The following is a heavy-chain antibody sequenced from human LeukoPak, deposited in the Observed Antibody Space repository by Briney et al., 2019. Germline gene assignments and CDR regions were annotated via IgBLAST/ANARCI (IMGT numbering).Heavy chain of an antibody. V-gene: IGHV4-34*01. CDR3: ARATAYYLDY. J-gene: IGHJ4*02. CDR2: INHSGST. Sequence: SETLSLTCAVYGGSFSGYYWSWIRQPPGKGLEWIGEINHSGSTNYNPSLKSRVTISVDTSKNQFSLKLSSVTAADTAVYYCARATAYYLDYWGQGNLVTVSS. CDR1: GGSFSGYY.